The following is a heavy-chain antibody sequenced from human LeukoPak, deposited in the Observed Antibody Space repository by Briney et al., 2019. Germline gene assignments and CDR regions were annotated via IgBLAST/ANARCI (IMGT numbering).Heavy chain of an antibody. CDR2: IYFSGST. Sequence: KPSETLSLTCTVSGGSISSYYWNWIRQPPGKGLEWIGYIYFSGSTNYNPPLKSRVTISVDTSKDQFSLKLSSVTAADTAVYYCARDPQDAFDIWGQGTMVTVSS. J-gene: IGHJ3*02. CDR1: GGSISSYY. V-gene: IGHV4-59*01. CDR3: ARDPQDAFDI.